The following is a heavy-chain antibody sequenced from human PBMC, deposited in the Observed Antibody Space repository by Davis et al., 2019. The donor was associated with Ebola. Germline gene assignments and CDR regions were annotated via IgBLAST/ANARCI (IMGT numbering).Heavy chain of an antibody. CDR3: ASGGTSHRYYGMDV. Sequence: AASVKVSCKASGGTFSSQAISWVRPAPGQGLEWMGGITPIFGPANYAQKFQGRVTITADKSTSTAYMEVGSLRSEDTAVYYCASGGTSHRYYGMDVWGQGTTVTVSS. CDR1: GGTFSSQA. CDR2: ITPIFGPA. V-gene: IGHV1-69*06. D-gene: IGHD3-16*01. J-gene: IGHJ6*02.